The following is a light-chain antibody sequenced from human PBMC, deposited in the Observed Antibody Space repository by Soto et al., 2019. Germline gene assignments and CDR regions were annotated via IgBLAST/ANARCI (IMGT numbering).Light chain of an antibody. J-gene: IGKJ2*01. CDR3: QQYSDWPT. V-gene: IGKV3-15*01. CDR1: ESVRSY. CDR2: GAT. Sequence: EIVMTQSPATLSVSPGERATLSCRASESVRSYLAWYQQKPGQAPRLLIYGATTRATGIPARFSGSGSGTEFTLTISSLQSEDFAVYFYQQYSDWPTFGQGTKVDIK.